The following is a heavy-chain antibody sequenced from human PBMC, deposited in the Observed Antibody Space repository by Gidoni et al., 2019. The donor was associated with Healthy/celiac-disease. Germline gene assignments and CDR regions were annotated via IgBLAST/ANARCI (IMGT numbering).Heavy chain of an antibody. CDR2: IKQDGSEK. Sequence: VQLVESGGGLVQPGGSLRLPCADSGFPFSSYWFRWVRQAPGKGLEWVANIKQDGSEKYYVDSVKGRFTISRDNAKNSLYLQMNSLRAEDTAVYYCAAGGYSSSWYVYYYYGMDVWGQGTTVTVSS. V-gene: IGHV3-7*01. D-gene: IGHD6-13*01. J-gene: IGHJ6*02. CDR1: GFPFSSYW. CDR3: AAGGYSSSWYVYYYYGMDV.